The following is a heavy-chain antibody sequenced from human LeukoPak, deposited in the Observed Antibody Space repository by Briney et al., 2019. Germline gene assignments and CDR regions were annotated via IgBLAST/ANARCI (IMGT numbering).Heavy chain of an antibody. V-gene: IGHV1-69*05. J-gene: IGHJ4*02. D-gene: IGHD3-16*02. Sequence: SVKVSCKASGGTFSSYAISWVRQAPGQGLEWMGRIIPIFGTANYAQKFQGRVTITTDEYTSTAYMELSSLRSEDTAVYYCARDRLRLGELSSHLYFDYWGQGTLVTVSS. CDR1: GGTFSSYA. CDR2: IIPIFGTA. CDR3: ARDRLRLGELSSHLYFDY.